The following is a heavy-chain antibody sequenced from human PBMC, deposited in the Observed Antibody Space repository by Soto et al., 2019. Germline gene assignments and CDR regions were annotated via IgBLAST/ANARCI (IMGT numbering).Heavy chain of an antibody. D-gene: IGHD3-10*01. J-gene: IGHJ6*02. Sequence: SETLSLTCSVSGGSISSYFWSWIRQPPGKGLEYIGYIYYTGSTNYNPSLKSRVTISVDTSKNQFSLKLSSVTAADTAVYYCARGGSLGDYYYGMDVWGQGTTVTVSS. CDR3: ARGGSLGDYYYGMDV. CDR2: IYYTGST. CDR1: GGSISSYF. V-gene: IGHV4-59*01.